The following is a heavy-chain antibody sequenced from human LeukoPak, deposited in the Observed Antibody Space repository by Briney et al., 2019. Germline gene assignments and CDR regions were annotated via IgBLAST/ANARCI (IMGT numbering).Heavy chain of an antibody. J-gene: IGHJ4*02. CDR3: AKDAIGDNSGHYWWEFDY. CDR2: ISGTGGST. CDR1: GFTFSSYA. V-gene: IGHV3-23*01. Sequence: PGGSLRLSCAASGFTFSSYAMSWVRQAPGKGLEWVAAISGTGGSTSYADSVKGRFTISRDNSKNTLYVQMNSLRAEDTAVYYCAKDAIGDNSGHYWWEFDYWGQGTLVTVSS. D-gene: IGHD3-22*01.